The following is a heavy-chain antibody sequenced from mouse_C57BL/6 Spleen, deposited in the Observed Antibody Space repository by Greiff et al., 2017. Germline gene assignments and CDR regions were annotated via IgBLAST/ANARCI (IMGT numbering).Heavy chain of an antibody. Sequence: EVQRVESEGGLVQPGSSMKLSCTASGFTFSDYYMAWVRQVPEKGLEWVANINYDGSSTYYLDSLKSRFIISRDNAKNILYLQMSSLKSEDTATYYCARVYGGHYFDYWGQGTTLTVSS. J-gene: IGHJ2*01. CDR1: GFTFSDYY. CDR2: INYDGSST. CDR3: ARVYGGHYFDY. D-gene: IGHD1-1*02. V-gene: IGHV5-16*01.